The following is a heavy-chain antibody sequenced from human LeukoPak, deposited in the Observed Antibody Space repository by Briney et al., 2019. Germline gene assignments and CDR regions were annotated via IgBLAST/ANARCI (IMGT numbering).Heavy chain of an antibody. Sequence: SETLSLTCTVSDYSISSGYYWGWIRQSPGKGLEWIGNIYHSGSTYYNPRLKSRVTISVDTAKNQFSLKLSSVTAEDTAVYYCARVKTGVDHFYYYYMDVWGKGTTVTVSS. CDR3: ARVKTGVDHFYYYYMDV. CDR2: IYHSGST. V-gene: IGHV4-38-2*02. D-gene: IGHD1-14*01. CDR1: DYSISSGYY. J-gene: IGHJ6*03.